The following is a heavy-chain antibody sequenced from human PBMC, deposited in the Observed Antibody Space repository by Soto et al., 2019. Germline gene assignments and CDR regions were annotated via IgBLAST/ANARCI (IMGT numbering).Heavy chain of an antibody. CDR3: ARVERGTATTVVDAFDI. CDR2: MSHSGGT. J-gene: IGHJ3*02. CDR1: GGSVSSGSYY. Sequence: QVQLQQWGAGLLKPSETLSLTCAVYGGSVSSGSYYWSWIRQPPGKGLEWIGEMSHSGGTHFNQSRKSRVTISVDTSKNQFSLKMSFVTAADTALYYCARVERGTATTVVDAFDIWGPGTMVTVSS. V-gene: IGHV4-34*01. D-gene: IGHD1-1*01.